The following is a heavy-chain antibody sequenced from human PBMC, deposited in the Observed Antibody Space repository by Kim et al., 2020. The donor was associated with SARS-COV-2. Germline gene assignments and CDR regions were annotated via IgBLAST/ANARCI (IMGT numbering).Heavy chain of an antibody. CDR1: GFSLSTSGMC. J-gene: IGHJ6*02. CDR3: ARIITVIKYGYYYYYGMDV. D-gene: IGHD4-17*01. V-gene: IGHV2-70*01. CDR2: IDWDDDK. Sequence: SGPTLVNPTQTLTLTCTFSGFSLSTSGMCVSWIRQPPGKALEWLALIDWDDDKYYSTSLKTRLTISKDTSKNQVVLTMTNMDPVDTATYYCARIITVIKYGYYYYYGMDVWGQGTTVTVSS.